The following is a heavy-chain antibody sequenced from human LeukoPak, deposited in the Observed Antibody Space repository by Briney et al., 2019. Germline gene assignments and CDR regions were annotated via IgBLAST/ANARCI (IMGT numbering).Heavy chain of an antibody. Sequence: GGSLRLSCAASGFTFTTYWMTWVRQAPGKGLEWVSYISSSGSTIYYADSVKGRFTISRDNAKNSLYLQMNNLRAEDTAVYYCARETLWFIDYWGQGTLVTVSS. CDR3: ARETLWFIDY. D-gene: IGHD3-10*01. V-gene: IGHV3-48*04. CDR2: ISSSGSTI. CDR1: GFTFTTYW. J-gene: IGHJ4*02.